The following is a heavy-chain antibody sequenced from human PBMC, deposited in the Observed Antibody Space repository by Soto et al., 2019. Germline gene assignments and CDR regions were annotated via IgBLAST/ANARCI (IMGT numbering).Heavy chain of an antibody. D-gene: IGHD2-15*01. CDR3: GRATPGYPGRAFHI. Sequence: SETLSLTCTVSEGSINWSPDYWGWLRQPPGKEPQWIASVHYTASTYYNPSLKSRVTISVDTSKNQFSLNLRSVTAADTAIYYCGRATPGYPGRAFHIWGQGKMVTISS. CDR2: VHYTAST. V-gene: IGHV4-39*02. CDR1: EGSINWSPDY. J-gene: IGHJ3*02.